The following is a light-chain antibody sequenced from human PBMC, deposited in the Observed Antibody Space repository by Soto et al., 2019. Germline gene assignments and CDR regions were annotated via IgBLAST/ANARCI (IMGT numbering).Light chain of an antibody. CDR1: SSDVGRYDY. V-gene: IGLV2-14*03. CDR3: VSYTTINTYV. Sequence: QSVLTQPASVSGSPGQSITISCTGTSSDVGRYDYVSWYQHHPGKAPTLMIFDVSDRPSGVSNRFSGSKSGNTASLTISGLQADDEADYYCVSYTTINTYVFGTGTKVTVL. CDR2: DVS. J-gene: IGLJ1*01.